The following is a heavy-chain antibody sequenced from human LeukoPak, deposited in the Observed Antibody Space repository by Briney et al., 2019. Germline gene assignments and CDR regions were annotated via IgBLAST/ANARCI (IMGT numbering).Heavy chain of an antibody. CDR3: ARIFCSSASCYFFDY. CDR1: GYTFTSYY. J-gene: IGHJ4*02. CDR2: INPSGGGT. Sequence: ASVKVSCKASGYTFTSYYIHWVRQAPGQGLEWMGVINPSGGGTSYAQKFQGRVTMTRDTSISTAYMELSRLRSDDTAMYFCARIFCSSASCYFFDYWGQGTLVTVS. D-gene: IGHD2-2*01. V-gene: IGHV1-46*01.